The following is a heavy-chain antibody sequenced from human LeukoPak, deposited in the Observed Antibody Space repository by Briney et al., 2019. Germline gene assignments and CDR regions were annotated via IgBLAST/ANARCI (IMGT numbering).Heavy chain of an antibody. CDR3: AKSRSGGGSCYNY. CDR2: ISGSDGRT. D-gene: IGHD2-15*01. Sequence: GGSLTLSCAASGLIFNNYAMSGVRQSPGEGVEWVSTISGSDGRTYYAHSARGRLTLSSDNSKNNLYLQTNSQRANGTDSYYFAKSRSGGGSCYNYWGQGALVTVSS. V-gene: IGHV3-23*01. CDR1: GLIFNNYA. J-gene: IGHJ4*02.